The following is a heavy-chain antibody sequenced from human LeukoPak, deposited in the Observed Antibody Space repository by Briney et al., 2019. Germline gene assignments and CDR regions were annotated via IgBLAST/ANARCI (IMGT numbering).Heavy chain of an antibody. CDR3: PRNTYHHFWSTMNWFDP. Sequence: PSETLSLTCTIFGSSISDNSYWGWIRRPPGQGLEWIGSVYHSGSTYYNPSLKSRVTLSVDTSNNHFSLKLRSVTAADTAVYYCPRNTYHHFWSTMNWFDPWGQGTLVTVSS. D-gene: IGHD3-3*01. V-gene: IGHV4-38-2*02. J-gene: IGHJ5*02. CDR1: GSSISDNSY. CDR2: VYHSGST.